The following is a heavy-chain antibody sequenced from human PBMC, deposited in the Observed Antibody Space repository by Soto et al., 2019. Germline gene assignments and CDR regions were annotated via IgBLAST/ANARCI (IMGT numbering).Heavy chain of an antibody. CDR3: AKDGRGSGSHYNSFGY. V-gene: IGHV3-53*01. CDR1: GFTVGNNY. J-gene: IGHJ4*02. Sequence: EVQLVESGGGLIQPGGSLKLSCAASGFTVGNNYMSWVRQAPGKGLEWVSLIYSTGTTKYADSVKGRFTVSRDNAKNTLYLQMNSLRAEDTYVYYCAKDGRGSGSHYNSFGYWGQGTLVTVSS. CDR2: IYSTGTT. D-gene: IGHD3-10*01.